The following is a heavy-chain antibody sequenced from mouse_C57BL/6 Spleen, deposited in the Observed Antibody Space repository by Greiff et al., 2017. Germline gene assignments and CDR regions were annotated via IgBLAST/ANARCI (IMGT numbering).Heavy chain of an antibody. CDR2: ISSGGSYT. Sequence: EVMLVESGGDLVKPGGSLKLSCAASGFTFSSYGMSWVRQTPDKRLEWVPTISSGGSYTYYPDSVKGRFTISRDNAKNTLYLQMSSLKSEDTAMYYCARDGGSPYYFDYWGQGTTLTVSS. V-gene: IGHV5-6*01. D-gene: IGHD1-1*01. CDR1: GFTFSSYG. J-gene: IGHJ2*01. CDR3: ARDGGSPYYFDY.